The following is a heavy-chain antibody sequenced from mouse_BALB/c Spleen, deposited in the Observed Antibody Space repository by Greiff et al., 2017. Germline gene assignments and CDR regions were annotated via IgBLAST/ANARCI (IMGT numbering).Heavy chain of an antibody. J-gene: IGHJ4*01. CDR3: VRDGYPLYAMDY. Sequence: GGLVQPKGSLKLSCAASGFTFNTYAMNWVRQAPGKGLEWVARIRSKSNNYATYYADSVKDRFTISRDDSQSMLYLQMNNLKTEDTAMYYCVRDGYPLYAMDYWGQGTSVTVSS. D-gene: IGHD2-2*01. CDR2: IRSKSNNYAT. V-gene: IGHV10-1*02. CDR1: GFTFNTYA.